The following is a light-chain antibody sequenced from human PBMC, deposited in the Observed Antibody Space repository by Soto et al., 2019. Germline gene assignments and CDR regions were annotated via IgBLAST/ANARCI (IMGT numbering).Light chain of an antibody. Sequence: DIQMTQSPSTLSAYVGDRVTITCRASQSISDSLAWFQQKLGKAPKLLIYKASILESGVPSRFSGSGSGTEFTITITNLQPDDFATYFCQHYDTYSYDFGQGTKLEIK. J-gene: IGKJ2*01. CDR2: KAS. V-gene: IGKV1-5*03. CDR1: QSISDS. CDR3: QHYDTYSYD.